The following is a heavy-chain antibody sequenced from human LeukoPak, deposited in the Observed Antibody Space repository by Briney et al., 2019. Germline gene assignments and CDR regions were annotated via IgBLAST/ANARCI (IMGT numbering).Heavy chain of an antibody. CDR2: ISSSGSTI. CDR1: GFTFSDYY. D-gene: IGHD3-10*01. Sequence: PGGSLRLSCAASGFTFSDYYMSWIRQAPGKGLEWVSYISSSGSTIYYADSVKGRFTISRDNAKNSLYLQMNSLRAEDTAVYYCARNMVRGAIHPNPNDYWGQGTLVTVSS. V-gene: IGHV3-11*04. J-gene: IGHJ4*02. CDR3: ARNMVRGAIHPNPNDY.